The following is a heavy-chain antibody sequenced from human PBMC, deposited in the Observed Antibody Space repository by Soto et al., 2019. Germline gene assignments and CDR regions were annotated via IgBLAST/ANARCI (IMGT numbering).Heavy chain of an antibody. Sequence: SETLSLTCTVSGDSISSYYWTWIRQPPGKGLEWIAFIYYGGSINYNPSLKSRVAISVDTSKNQFSLKLSSVTAADTAVYYCARRYGGNFDYWGQGTLVTVSS. CDR1: GDSISSYY. D-gene: IGHD1-26*01. CDR3: ARRYGGNFDY. V-gene: IGHV4-59*01. J-gene: IGHJ4*02. CDR2: IYYGGSI.